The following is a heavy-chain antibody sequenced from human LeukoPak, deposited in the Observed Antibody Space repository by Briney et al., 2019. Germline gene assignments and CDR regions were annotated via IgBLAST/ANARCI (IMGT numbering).Heavy chain of an antibody. CDR1: GFTFDDYA. Sequence: GGSLRLSCAASGFTFDDYAMHWVRQAPGKCLEWVSGISWNSGSTGYADSVKGRFTISRDNAKNSLYLQMNSLRAEDMALYYCAKDVTLGYCSGGSCSAHFDYWGRGTLVTVSS. D-gene: IGHD2-15*01. CDR2: ISWNSGST. J-gene: IGHJ4*02. V-gene: IGHV3-9*03. CDR3: AKDVTLGYCSGGSCSAHFDY.